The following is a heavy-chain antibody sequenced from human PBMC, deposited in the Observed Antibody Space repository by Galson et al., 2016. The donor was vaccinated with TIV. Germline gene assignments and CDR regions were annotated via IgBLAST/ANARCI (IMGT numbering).Heavy chain of an antibody. CDR1: GFTFSGYS. V-gene: IGHV3-21*01. CDR3: VSSRGTDFWRNFDF. D-gene: IGHD3-3*01. J-gene: IGHJ4*02. Sequence: SLRLSCAASGFTFSGYSMNWVRQAPGKGLEWVSFISSTLIDTFYTDSLKCRFRISRDNNKNYGYLQMNNLSAEDIAVYYCVSSRGTDFWRNFDFWGQGTLVTVSS. CDR2: ISSTLIDT.